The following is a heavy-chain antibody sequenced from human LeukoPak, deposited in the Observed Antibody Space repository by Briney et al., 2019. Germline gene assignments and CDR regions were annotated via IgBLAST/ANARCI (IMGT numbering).Heavy chain of an antibody. J-gene: IGHJ6*02. Sequence: ASVKVSCKASGYTFTSYGISWVRQAPGQGLEWMGWVNPNSGGTNYAQKFQGWVTMTRDTSISTAYMELSRLRSDDTAVYYCARATTGYYYYGMDVWGQGTTVTVSS. V-gene: IGHV1-2*04. CDR2: VNPNSGGT. CDR1: GYTFTSYG. D-gene: IGHD5-12*01. CDR3: ARATTGYYYYGMDV.